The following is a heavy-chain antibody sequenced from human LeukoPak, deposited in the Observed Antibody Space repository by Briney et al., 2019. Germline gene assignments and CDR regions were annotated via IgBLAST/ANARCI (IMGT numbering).Heavy chain of an antibody. CDR1: GFTFSSYS. CDR3: ARVWSSGYTKDY. V-gene: IGHV3-48*04. Sequence: GGSLRLSCAASGFTFSSYSIDWVRQAPGKGLEWLSYISSSSSTVYYADSVKGRFTISRDNAKNSVYLQMNSLRAEDTAVYYCARVWSSGYTKDYWGQGTLVTVSS. J-gene: IGHJ4*02. D-gene: IGHD3-22*01. CDR2: ISSSSSTV.